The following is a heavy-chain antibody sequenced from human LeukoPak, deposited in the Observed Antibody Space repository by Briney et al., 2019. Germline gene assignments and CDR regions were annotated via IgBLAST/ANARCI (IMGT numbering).Heavy chain of an antibody. V-gene: IGHV1-69*04. CDR3: ARVEMATTFNWFDP. D-gene: IGHD5-24*01. CDR2: IIPILGIA. J-gene: IGHJ5*02. CDR1: GGTFSSYA. Sequence: GASVKVSCKASGGTFSSYAISWVRQAPGQGLEWMGRIIPILGIANYAQKFQGRVTITADKSTSTAYMELSSLRSEDTAVYYCARVEMATTFNWFDPWGQGTLVTVSS.